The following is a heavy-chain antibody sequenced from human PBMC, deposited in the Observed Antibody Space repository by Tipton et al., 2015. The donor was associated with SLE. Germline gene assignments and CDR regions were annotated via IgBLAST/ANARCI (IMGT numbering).Heavy chain of an antibody. Sequence: GLVKPSETLSLTCTVSGGSISRSSYYWGWIRQPPGKGLEWIGSIYHSGGTYYNLSLKSRVTISEDTSKNQFSLKLTSVTAADTAAYYCARPLGSANFYDAFDIWGQGTMVTVSS. V-gene: IGHV4-39*07. J-gene: IGHJ3*02. D-gene: IGHD3-3*01. CDR2: IYHSGGT. CDR1: GGSISRSSYY. CDR3: ARPLGSANFYDAFDI.